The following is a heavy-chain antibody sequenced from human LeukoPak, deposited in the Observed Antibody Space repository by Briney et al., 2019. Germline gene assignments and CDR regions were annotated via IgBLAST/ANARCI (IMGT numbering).Heavy chain of an antibody. V-gene: IGHV3-23*01. CDR2: ISGRGGST. Sequence: GGSLRLSCAASGFTFGTYAMSWVRQAPGKGLEWVSAISGRGGSTYYADSVKGRFTISRDNSKNTLYLQMNSLRAEDTAVYYCAYLTSGWYYFDYWGQGTLATVSS. CDR3: AYLTSGWYYFDY. J-gene: IGHJ4*02. CDR1: GFTFGTYA. D-gene: IGHD6-19*01.